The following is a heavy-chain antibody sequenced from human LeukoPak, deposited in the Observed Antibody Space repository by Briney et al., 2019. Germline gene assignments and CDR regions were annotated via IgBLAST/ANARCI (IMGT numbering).Heavy chain of an antibody. CDR2: IYWDDDK. Sequence: SGPTLVNPTQTLTLTCTFSGFSLSTSGVGVGWIRQPPGKALEWLALIYWDDDKRYSPSLKSRLTITKDTSKNQVVLTMTNMDPVDTATYYCAHSSTDSSSWYADFYYFDYWGQGTLVTVSS. CDR1: GFSLSTSGVG. CDR3: AHSSTDSSSWYADFYYFDY. J-gene: IGHJ4*02. V-gene: IGHV2-5*02. D-gene: IGHD6-13*01.